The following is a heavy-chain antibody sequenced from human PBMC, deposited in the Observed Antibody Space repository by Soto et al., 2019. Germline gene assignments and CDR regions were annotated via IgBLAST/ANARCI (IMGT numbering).Heavy chain of an antibody. CDR2: IYYSGST. D-gene: IGHD1-26*01. Sequence: QVQLQESGPGLVKPSETLSLTCTVSGGSISSYYWSCIRQPPGKGLERIGYIYYSGSTNYNPSLTGRDTISLDTSKNQFALTLSSVTAADTAVYYCARGELEWRNFDYRGQGTLVTVSS. V-gene: IGHV4-59*01. J-gene: IGHJ4*02. CDR3: ARGELEWRNFDY. CDR1: GGSISSYY.